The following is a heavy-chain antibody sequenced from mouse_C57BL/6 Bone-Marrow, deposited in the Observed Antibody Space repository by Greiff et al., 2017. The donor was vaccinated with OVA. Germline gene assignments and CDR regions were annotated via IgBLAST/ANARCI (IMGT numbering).Heavy chain of an antibody. Sequence: EVQGVESGGDLVKPGGSLKLSCAASGFTFSSYGMSWVRQTPDKRLEWVATISSGGSYTYYPDSVKGRFTISRDNAKNTLYLQMSSLKSEDTAMYYCARTTVVAPMDYWGQGTSVTVSS. CDR3: ARTTVVAPMDY. CDR1: GFTFSSYG. J-gene: IGHJ4*01. V-gene: IGHV5-6*01. D-gene: IGHD1-1*01. CDR2: ISSGGSYT.